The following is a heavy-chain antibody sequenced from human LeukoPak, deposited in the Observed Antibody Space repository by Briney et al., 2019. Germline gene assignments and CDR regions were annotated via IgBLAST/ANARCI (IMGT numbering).Heavy chain of an antibody. Sequence: GGSLRLSCAASGFTFHNYATHWVRQAPGKGLEWVSLTSGDGITTYFADSVKGRFTISRDNSKSSLFLQMNSLRTEDTALYYCARDHVYGGADYWGQGTLVTVSS. CDR1: GFTFHNYA. V-gene: IGHV3-43*02. CDR2: TSGDGITT. J-gene: IGHJ4*02. D-gene: IGHD5/OR15-5a*01. CDR3: ARDHVYGGADY.